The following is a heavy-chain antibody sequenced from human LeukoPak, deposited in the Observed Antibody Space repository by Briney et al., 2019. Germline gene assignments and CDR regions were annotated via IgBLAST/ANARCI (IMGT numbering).Heavy chain of an antibody. V-gene: IGHV4-34*01. CDR3: ARGRSYGYYYYYYMDV. CDR1: GGSFSGYY. J-gene: IGHJ6*03. Sequence: PSETLSLTCAVYGGSFSGYYWSWIRQPPGKGLEWIGEINHSGSTNYNPSLKSRVTISVDTSKNQFSLKLSSVTAADTAVYYCARGRSYGYYYYYYMDVWGQGTLVTVSS. D-gene: IGHD5-18*01. CDR2: INHSGST.